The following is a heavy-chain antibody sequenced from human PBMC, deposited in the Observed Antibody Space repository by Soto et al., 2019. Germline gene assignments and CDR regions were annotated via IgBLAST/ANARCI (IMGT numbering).Heavy chain of an antibody. CDR3: ARAGFSYGHLLF. J-gene: IGHJ4*02. D-gene: IGHD3-10*01. V-gene: IGHV4-30-4*01. Sequence: TLSLTCHVSVVPIKSVAYYWNWLRQPPGKALEWIGYIFYSGTTNYSPSLKSRVAISIDTSKNQFSLSLTSVTAADTAVYYCARAGFSYGHLLFWGQGIRVTV. CDR1: VVPIKSVAYY. CDR2: IFYSGTT.